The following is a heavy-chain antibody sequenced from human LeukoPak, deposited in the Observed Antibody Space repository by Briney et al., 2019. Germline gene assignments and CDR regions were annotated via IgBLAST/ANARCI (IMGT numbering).Heavy chain of an antibody. CDR3: AKHATSEADY. J-gene: IGHJ4*02. Sequence: QAGGSLRLSCAASGFTFSSYSMNWVRQAPGKGLEWVAVISYDGSNKYYADSVKGRFTISRDNSKNTLYLQMNSLRAEDTAVYYCAKHATSEADYWGQGTLVTVSS. V-gene: IGHV3-30*18. CDR1: GFTFSSYS. D-gene: IGHD1-26*01. CDR2: ISYDGSNK.